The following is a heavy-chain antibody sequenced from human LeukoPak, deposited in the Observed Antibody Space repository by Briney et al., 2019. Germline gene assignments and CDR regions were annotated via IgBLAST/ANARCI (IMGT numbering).Heavy chain of an antibody. D-gene: IGHD5-24*01. Sequence: SETLSLTCTVSAGSVSSGGYYWSWIRQFPGKGLEWIGYIYYPGSTHYNPSLKSRVVISVDKSKNQFSLKLSSVTAADTAVYYCARWVSGYNQPGNWIDPWGQGTLVTVSS. CDR1: AGSVSSGGYY. V-gene: IGHV4-31*03. J-gene: IGHJ5*02. CDR2: IYYPGST. CDR3: ARWVSGYNQPGNWIDP.